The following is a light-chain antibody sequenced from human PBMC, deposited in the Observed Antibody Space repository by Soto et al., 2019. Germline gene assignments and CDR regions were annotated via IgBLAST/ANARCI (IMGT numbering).Light chain of an antibody. CDR3: QQYGRPGT. Sequence: EIVLTQSPGTLSLSPGERATLSCRASQSVSNNYLAWYQQKPGQAPRLLIYGASNRATCIPAMFSGSGSGTDFTLTISRLEPEDLDVYYCQQYGRPGTFGQGTNVEIK. CDR1: QSVSNNY. V-gene: IGKV3-20*01. J-gene: IGKJ1*01. CDR2: GAS.